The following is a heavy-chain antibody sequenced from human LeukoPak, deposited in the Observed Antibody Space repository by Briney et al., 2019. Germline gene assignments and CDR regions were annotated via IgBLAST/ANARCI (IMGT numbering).Heavy chain of an antibody. D-gene: IGHD3-10*01. CDR1: GFGFSSYV. J-gene: IGHJ4*02. CDR2: ISSSGSTI. V-gene: IGHV3-48*03. CDR3: ARDGWVDY. Sequence: GRSLRLSCAASGFGFSSYVMHWVRQTPGKGLEWVSYISSSGSTIFYADSVKGRFTISRDNAKNSLYLQMNSLRAEDTAIYYCARDGWVDYWGQGTLVTVSS.